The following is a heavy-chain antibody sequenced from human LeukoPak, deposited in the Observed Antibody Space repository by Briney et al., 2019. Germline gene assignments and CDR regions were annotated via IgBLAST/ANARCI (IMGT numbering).Heavy chain of an antibody. Sequence: ASVKVSCKASGYTFTGYYMHWVRQAPGQGLEWMGWVSPNSGGTNYAQKFQGRVTVTRDTSISTAYMELSRLRSDDTAVYYCARDPQLWFDYWGQGTLVTVSS. CDR1: GYTFTGYY. CDR2: VSPNSGGT. CDR3: ARDPQLWFDY. J-gene: IGHJ4*02. D-gene: IGHD5-18*01. V-gene: IGHV1-2*02.